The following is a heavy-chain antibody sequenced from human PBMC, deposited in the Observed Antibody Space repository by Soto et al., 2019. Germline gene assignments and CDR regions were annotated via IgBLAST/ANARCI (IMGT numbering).Heavy chain of an antibody. CDR3: ATERYYGSGSWPYSMDV. J-gene: IGHJ6*04. D-gene: IGHD3-10*01. CDR2: TYYMSKWYN. Sequence: SQPLSLTCAISGDSVSSNSPSWNCIRQSPSRGLEWLGRTYYMSKWYNDYAVSVKSRITINPDTSKNQFSLQLNSVTPEETSGYYCATERYYGSGSWPYSMDVWGKGTTVTVSS. CDR1: GDSVSSNSPS. V-gene: IGHV6-1*01.